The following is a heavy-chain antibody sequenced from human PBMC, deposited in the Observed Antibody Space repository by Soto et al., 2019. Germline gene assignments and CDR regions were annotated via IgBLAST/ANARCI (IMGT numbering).Heavy chain of an antibody. V-gene: IGHV1-2*02. CDR2: IDPKSGDT. Sequence: ASVKVSCKASGYTFTENQIHWLRRAPGQRLEWMGRIDPKSGDTTFAQTYQGRVTMTRDTSSNTVYMELTRLTSDDTAIYYCARRRLRDYIRWSFDPWGRGTLVTVSS. CDR1: GYTFTENQ. CDR3: ARRRLRDYIRWSFDP. J-gene: IGHJ5*02. D-gene: IGHD3-16*01.